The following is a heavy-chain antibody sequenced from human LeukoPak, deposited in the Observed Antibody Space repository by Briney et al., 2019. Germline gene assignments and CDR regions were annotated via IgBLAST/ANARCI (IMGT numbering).Heavy chain of an antibody. D-gene: IGHD3-10*01. V-gene: IGHV1-3*01. CDR1: GYTFTNYA. CDR2: INAGNGNT. CDR3: ARGLLWFAELSPFGH. Sequence: GASVNVSCKASGYTFTNYAIHWVRQAPGQRHEWMGWINAGNGNTKYSQKYQGRLTITSDTSATTVYMELSSLRPEDTAFYYCARGLLWFAELSPFGHWGQGTLVTVSS. J-gene: IGHJ4*02.